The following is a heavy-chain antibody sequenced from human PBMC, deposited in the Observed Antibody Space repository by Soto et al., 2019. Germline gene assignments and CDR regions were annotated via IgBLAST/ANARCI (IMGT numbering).Heavy chain of an antibody. Sequence: HPGGSLRLSCVASGFTFSSHSMNWVRQAPGKGLEWVSYISGGSKSIYYAASVKGRFTISRDNAKNSPYLEMNSLRDEDTAVYSCVRDSRRGYGMDVWGPGTTVTVSS. CDR3: VRDSRRGYGMDV. CDR2: ISGGSKSI. V-gene: IGHV3-48*02. CDR1: GFTFSSHS. D-gene: IGHD3-10*01. J-gene: IGHJ6*02.